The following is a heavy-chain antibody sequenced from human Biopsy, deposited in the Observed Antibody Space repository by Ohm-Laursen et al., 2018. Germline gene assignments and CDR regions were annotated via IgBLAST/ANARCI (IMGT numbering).Heavy chain of an antibody. D-gene: IGHD3-10*01. V-gene: IGHV3-30*18. CDR1: GFTFSNYA. Sequence: SLRLSCAASGFTFSNYAMHWVRQAPGKGLEWVAVISYHGSDKYYAGSVQGRFIISRDNSNSTLYVQMNSLRHEDTAVYYCVKDVKERVGWFGYFDLWGRGTLVTVSS. J-gene: IGHJ2*01. CDR3: VKDVKERVGWFGYFDL. CDR2: ISYHGSDK.